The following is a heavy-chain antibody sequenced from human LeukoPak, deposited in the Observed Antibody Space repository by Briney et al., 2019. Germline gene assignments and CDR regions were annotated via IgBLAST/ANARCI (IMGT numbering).Heavy chain of an antibody. D-gene: IGHD3-10*01. CDR1: GYSFTSYW. CDR2: IYPGDSDT. J-gene: IGHJ5*02. V-gene: IGHV5-51*01. CDR3: ARPNNYYGSGSPVHWFDP. Sequence: GESLKIFCKGSGYSFTSYWIGWVRQMPGKGLEWMGIIYPGDSDTRYSPSFQGQVTISADKSISTAYLQWSSLKASDTAMYYCARPNNYYGSGSPVHWFDPWGQGTLVTVSS.